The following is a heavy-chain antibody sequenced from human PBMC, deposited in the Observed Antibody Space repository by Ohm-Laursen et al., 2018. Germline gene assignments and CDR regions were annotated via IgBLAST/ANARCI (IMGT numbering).Heavy chain of an antibody. J-gene: IGHJ4*02. D-gene: IGHD6-13*01. Sequence: SLRLSCSASGFTFSYYWMSWVRQAPGKGLEWVANIRQDGGEKYYVDSVRGRFTISRDNAKNSVYLQMNSLRAEDTAVYYCAKGSSWNWGQGTLVTVSS. V-gene: IGHV3-7*03. CDR2: IRQDGGEK. CDR1: GFTFSYYW. CDR3: AKGSSWN.